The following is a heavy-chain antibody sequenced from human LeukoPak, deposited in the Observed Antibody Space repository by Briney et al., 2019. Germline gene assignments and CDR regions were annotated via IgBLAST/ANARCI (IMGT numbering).Heavy chain of an antibody. D-gene: IGHD3-10*01. CDR3: ARVSYYGSGSYLYYFDY. CDR1: GFTFSDYY. V-gene: IGHV3-11*01. Sequence: PGGSLRLSCAASGFTFSDYYMSWIRQAPGKGLDWVSYISSSGSTIYYADSVKGRFTISRDNAKNSLYLQMNSLRAEDTAVYYCARVSYYGSGSYLYYFDYWGQGTLVTVSS. CDR2: ISSSGSTI. J-gene: IGHJ4*02.